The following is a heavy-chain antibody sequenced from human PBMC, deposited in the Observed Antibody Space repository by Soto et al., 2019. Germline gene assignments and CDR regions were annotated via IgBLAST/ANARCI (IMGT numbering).Heavy chain of an antibody. CDR1: GFSVGSNY. D-gene: IGHD6-13*01. CDR3: TRAGTSSSWNYFDY. V-gene: IGHV3-53*02. CDR2: IHSGGNT. J-gene: IGHJ4*02. Sequence: EVQVVETGGGLIQPGGSLRLSCAASGFSVGSNYMSWVRQAPGKGLQWVSIIHSGGNTFYADSVRGRFTISRDDSKNTLFLQMNSLRAEDTAVYYCTRAGTSSSWNYFDYGGQGTLVTVSA.